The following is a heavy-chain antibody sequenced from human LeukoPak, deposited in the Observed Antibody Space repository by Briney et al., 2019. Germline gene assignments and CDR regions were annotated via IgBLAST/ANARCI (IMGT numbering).Heavy chain of an antibody. D-gene: IGHD2-15*01. CDR1: GFTVNTNH. V-gene: IGHV3-53*01. Sequence: GGSLRLSCAASGFTVNTNHMHWVRQAPGKGLEWVSTFYNGGSTCYLDSVKGRFTISRDSFKNTLYLQMNSLRAEDTAFYYCATSVVGLSYDEHFQHWGQGTLVTVSS. CDR2: FYNGGST. J-gene: IGHJ1*01. CDR3: ATSVVGLSYDEHFQH.